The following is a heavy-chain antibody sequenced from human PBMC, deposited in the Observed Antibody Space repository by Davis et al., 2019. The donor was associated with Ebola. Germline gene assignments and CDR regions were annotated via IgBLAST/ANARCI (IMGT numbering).Heavy chain of an antibody. V-gene: IGHV4-31*03. CDR3: ARGAGIVVVPAAISAYYGMDV. J-gene: IGHJ6*04. CDR2: IYYGGST. D-gene: IGHD2-2*01. Sequence: MPSETLSLTCTVSGGSISSVGYFWSWIRQHPGKGLEWIGYIYYGGSTYYNPSLKSRVTISVDTSKNQFSLKLSSVTAADTAVYYCARGAGIVVVPAAISAYYGMDVWGKGTTVTVSS. CDR1: GGSISSVGYF.